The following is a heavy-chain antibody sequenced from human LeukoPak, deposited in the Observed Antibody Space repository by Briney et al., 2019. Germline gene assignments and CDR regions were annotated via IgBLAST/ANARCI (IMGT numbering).Heavy chain of an antibody. CDR2: ISAYNGNT. Sequence: ASVKVSCKASGYTFTSYGISWVRQAPGQELEWMGWISAYNGNTNYAQKLQGRVTMTTDTSTSTAYMELRSLRSDDTAVYYCARDGNNYYGSGSYYKGSPDFDYWGQGTLVTVSS. CDR3: ARDGNNYYGSGSYYKGSPDFDY. CDR1: GYTFTSYG. J-gene: IGHJ4*02. V-gene: IGHV1-18*01. D-gene: IGHD3-10*01.